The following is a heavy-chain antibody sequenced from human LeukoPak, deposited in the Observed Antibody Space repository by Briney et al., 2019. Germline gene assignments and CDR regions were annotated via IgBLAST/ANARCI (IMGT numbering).Heavy chain of an antibody. CDR1: GYSISSGYY. CDR2: IYHSGST. Sequence: SETLSLTCTVSGYSISSGYYWGWIRQPPGKGLEWIGSIYHSGSTYYSPSLKSRVTISVDTSKNQFSLKLSSVTAADTAGYYCAKDTRSYFVDIGAYWGQGTLVTVSS. CDR3: AKDTRSYFVDIGAY. J-gene: IGHJ4*02. D-gene: IGHD2-15*01. V-gene: IGHV4-38-2*02.